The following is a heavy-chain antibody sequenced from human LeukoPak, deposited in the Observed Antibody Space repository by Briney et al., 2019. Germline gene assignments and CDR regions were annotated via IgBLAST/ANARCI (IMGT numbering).Heavy chain of an antibody. CDR3: AREENYYDSSGYLLTP. CDR1: GGSISSYY. Sequence: SETLSLTCTVSGGSISSYYWSWIRQPPGKGLEWIGYIYYSGSTNYNPSLKSRVTISVDTSKNQFSLKLSSVTAADTAVYYCAREENYYDSSGYLLTPWGQGTLVTVSS. CDR2: IYYSGST. J-gene: IGHJ5*02. D-gene: IGHD3-22*01. V-gene: IGHV4-59*12.